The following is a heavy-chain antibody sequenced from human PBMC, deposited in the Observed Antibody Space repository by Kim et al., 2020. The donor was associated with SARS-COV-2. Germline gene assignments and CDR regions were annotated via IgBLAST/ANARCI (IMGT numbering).Heavy chain of an antibody. CDR1: GYSFTSYW. CDR2: IYPGDSDT. J-gene: IGHJ6*02. V-gene: IGHV5-51*01. CDR3: ARTTYYDFWSGYYLNNYYYGMDV. D-gene: IGHD3-3*01. Sequence: GESLKISCKGSGYSFTSYWIGWVRQMPGKGLEWMGIIYPGDSDTRYSPSFQGQVTISADKSISTAYLQWSSLKASDTAMYYCARTTYYDFWSGYYLNNYYYGMDVWGQGTTVTVSS.